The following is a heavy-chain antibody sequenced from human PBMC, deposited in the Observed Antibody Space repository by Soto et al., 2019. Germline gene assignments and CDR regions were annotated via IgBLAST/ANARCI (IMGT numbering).Heavy chain of an antibody. D-gene: IGHD3-10*02. J-gene: IGHJ5*02. V-gene: IGHV2-5*02. CDR1: GLSLSTSGVA. CDR3: AHYVSTSPAGWFAP. Sequence: QITLKESGPTLVKPTQTLTLTCTFSGLSLSTSGVAGGWIRQPPGKALDWLALIYWDDDKRYNPTLKTRLTITKDTSKNQVVLTLTNMDPVDTATYYCAHYVSTSPAGWFAPWGQGILVPVSS. CDR2: IYWDDDK.